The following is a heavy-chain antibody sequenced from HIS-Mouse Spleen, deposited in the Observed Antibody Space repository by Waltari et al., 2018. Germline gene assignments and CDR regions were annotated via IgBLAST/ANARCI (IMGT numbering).Heavy chain of an antibody. CDR2: IYYSGST. CDR1: AGSISSSVYD. Sequence: QLQLQESGPGLAKPSETLPLTCTVSAGSISSSVYDGAWIRHPPGKGLEWIGSIYYSGSTYYNPSLKSRVTISVDTSKNQFSLKLGSVTAADTAVYYCAREIPYSSSWYDWYFDLWGRGTLVTVSS. D-gene: IGHD6-13*01. CDR3: AREIPYSSSWYDWYFDL. V-gene: IGHV4-39*07. J-gene: IGHJ2*01.